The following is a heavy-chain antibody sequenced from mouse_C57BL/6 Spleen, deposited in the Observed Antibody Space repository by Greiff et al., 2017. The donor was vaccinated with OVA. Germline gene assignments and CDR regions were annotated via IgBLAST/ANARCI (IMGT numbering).Heavy chain of an antibody. CDR1: GYTFTDYY. CDR3: ARDESWFAY. V-gene: IGHV1-26*01. CDR2: ISPNNGGT. J-gene: IGHJ3*01. Sequence: EVQLQQSGPELVKPGASVKISCKASGYTFTDYYMNWVQQSHGKSLEWIGDISPNNGGTSYNQKFKGKATLTVDKYYSPAYMELRSLTSEDSAVYYCARDESWFAYWGQGTLVTVSA.